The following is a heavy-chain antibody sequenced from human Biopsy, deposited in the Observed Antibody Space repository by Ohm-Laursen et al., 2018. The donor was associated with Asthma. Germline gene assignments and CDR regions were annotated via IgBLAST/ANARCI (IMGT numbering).Heavy chain of an antibody. D-gene: IGHD3-10*01. CDR3: SRDFTIGSGSPFHF. CDR1: GFDLRDYT. J-gene: IGHJ4*02. V-gene: IGHV3-21*01. Sequence: GSLRLSCTASGFDLRDYTMNWVRQAPGKGLEWVASISSLSRYIYHATSLRGRFTISRDNAKRSLYLQMDSLRGDDTAVYYCSRDFTIGSGSPFHFWGQGTLVTVSS. CDR2: ISSLSRYI.